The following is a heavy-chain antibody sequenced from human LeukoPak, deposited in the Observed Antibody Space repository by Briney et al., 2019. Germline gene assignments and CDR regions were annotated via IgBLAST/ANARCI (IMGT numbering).Heavy chain of an antibody. CDR2: IYYSGST. CDR1: GGSISSGGYY. Sequence: SETLSLTCTVSGGSISSGGYYWSWIRQHPGKGLEWIGYIYYSGSTYYNPSLMSRVTISVDTSKNQFSLKLSSVTAADTAVYYCARGVINALDYWGQGTLVTVSS. D-gene: IGHD3-10*01. CDR3: ARGVINALDY. J-gene: IGHJ4*02. V-gene: IGHV4-31*03.